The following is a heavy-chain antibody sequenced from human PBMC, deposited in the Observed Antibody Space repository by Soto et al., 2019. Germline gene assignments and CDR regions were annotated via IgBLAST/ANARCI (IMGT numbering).Heavy chain of an antibody. J-gene: IGHJ6*02. D-gene: IGHD3-16*01. CDR2: IIHSEST. CDR1: GGSFSAYY. V-gene: IGHV4-34*12. CDR3: ARQRPTGGRGEFANYHCMDL. Sequence: SETLSVTCAVYGGSFSAYYWSWVRQPPGKGLEWIGEIIHSESTKYNPSLKSRVTISVDTSKNRFSLKLSSVTAADTAVYYCARQRPTGGRGEFANYHCMDLWGQGTPVTVSS.